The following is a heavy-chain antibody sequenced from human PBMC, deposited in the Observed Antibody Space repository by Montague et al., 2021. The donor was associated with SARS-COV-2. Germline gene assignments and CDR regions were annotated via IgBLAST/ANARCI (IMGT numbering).Heavy chain of an antibody. D-gene: IGHD3-16*02. CDR2: ISSSGSAI. V-gene: IGHV3-48*03. CDR3: TRDYRSIVGDGLDI. Sequence: PLRLSCAASGFTFSSYEMNWVRQAPGKGLEWVSYISSSGSAIYYADSVKGRFSISRDNAKNSLYLQMNSLRVEDTAVYYCTRDYRSIVGDGLDIWGQGTKVTVSS. CDR1: GFTFSSYE. J-gene: IGHJ3*02.